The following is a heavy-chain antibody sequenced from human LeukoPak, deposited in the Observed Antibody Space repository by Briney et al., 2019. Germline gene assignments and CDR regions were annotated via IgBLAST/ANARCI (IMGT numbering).Heavy chain of an antibody. V-gene: IGHV2-5*01. CDR2: IYWNDDK. J-gene: IGHJ5*02. Sequence: SGPTLVNPAQTLTLTCTFSGFSLSTSGVGVGWIRQPPGKALEGLAFIYWNDDKRYSPSLNSRLTITKDNSKNQVVLTMTNMDPVDTAKYYCARRSSWAPHNWFDPWGQGTLVTVSS. CDR3: ARRSSWAPHNWFDP. CDR1: GFSLSTSGVG. D-gene: IGHD3-16*01.